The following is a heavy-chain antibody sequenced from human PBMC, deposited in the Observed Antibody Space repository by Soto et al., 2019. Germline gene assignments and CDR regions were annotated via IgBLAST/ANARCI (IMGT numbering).Heavy chain of an antibody. CDR2: VSADGRNT. CDR3: AKDLSSLGWLALGAPFDS. Sequence: HPGGSLRLSCAASGFTFISYAMNWVRQAPGKGLEWVSSVSADGRNTYYADSVKGRFTVSRDKSKNALFLQLDSLRVEDTAIYYCAKDLSSLGWLALGAPFDSWGPGTLVTVSS. CDR1: GFTFISYA. D-gene: IGHD3-22*01. V-gene: IGHV3-23*01. J-gene: IGHJ4*02.